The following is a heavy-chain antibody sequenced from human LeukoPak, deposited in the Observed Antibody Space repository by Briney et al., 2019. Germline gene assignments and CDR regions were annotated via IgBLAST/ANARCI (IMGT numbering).Heavy chain of an antibody. D-gene: IGHD3-3*01. V-gene: IGHV1-18*01. CDR3: ARDFGVVIAARVYYYGMDV. CDR2: ISAYNGNT. CDR1: GYTFTSYG. Sequence: ASVKVSYKASGYTFTSYGISWVRQAPGQGLEWMGWISAYNGNTNYAQKLQGRVTMTTDASTSTAYMELRSLRSDDTAVYYCARDFGVVIAARVYYYGMDVWGQGTTVTVSS. J-gene: IGHJ6*02.